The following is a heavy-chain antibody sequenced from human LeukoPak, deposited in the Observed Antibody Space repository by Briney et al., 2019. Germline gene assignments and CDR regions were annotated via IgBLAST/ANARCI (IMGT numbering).Heavy chain of an antibody. CDR3: ARDGSYGAPVHDAFDI. V-gene: IGHV1-69*05. CDR1: GGTFSSYA. D-gene: IGHD4-17*01. Sequence: SVKVSCKASGGTFSSYAISWVRQAPGQGLEWMGGIIPIFGTANYAQKLQGRVTMTRDTSTSTVYMELSSLRSEDTAVYYCARDGSYGAPVHDAFDIWGQGTMVTVSS. CDR2: IIPIFGTA. J-gene: IGHJ3*02.